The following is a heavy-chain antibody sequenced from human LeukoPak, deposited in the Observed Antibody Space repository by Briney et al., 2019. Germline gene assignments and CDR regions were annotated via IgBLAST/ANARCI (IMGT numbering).Heavy chain of an antibody. Sequence: GGSLRLSCAASGFTFSSYAMRWVRQAPGKGLEWVSAISGSGGSTYYADSVKGRFTISRDNSKNTLYLQMNSLRAEDTAVYYCAKARIPVTTRYYFDYWGQGTLVTVSS. CDR3: AKARIPVTTRYYFDY. J-gene: IGHJ4*02. CDR2: ISGSGGST. CDR1: GFTFSSYA. D-gene: IGHD4-17*01. V-gene: IGHV3-23*01.